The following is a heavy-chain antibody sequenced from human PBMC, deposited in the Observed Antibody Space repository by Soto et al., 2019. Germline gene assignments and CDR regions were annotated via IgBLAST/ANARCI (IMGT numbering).Heavy chain of an antibody. CDR1: GYTFTGYY. Sequence: ASVKVSCKASGYTFTGYYMHWVRQAPGQGLEWMGWINPNSGGTNYAQKFQGWVTMTSDTSISTAYMELSRLRSDDTAVYYCARDLGYYDSSGRRSAFDIWGQGTMVTVSS. D-gene: IGHD3-22*01. J-gene: IGHJ3*02. CDR3: ARDLGYYDSSGRRSAFDI. V-gene: IGHV1-2*04. CDR2: INPNSGGT.